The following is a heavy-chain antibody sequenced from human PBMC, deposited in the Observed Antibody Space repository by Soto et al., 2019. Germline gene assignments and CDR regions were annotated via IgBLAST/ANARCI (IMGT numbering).Heavy chain of an antibody. CDR1: GYSVTSYW. CDR2: IYPGDSDT. J-gene: IGHJ6*02. Sequence: PGEALKISCQGSGYSVTSYWSGWVRQMPGKGLEWMGIIYPGDSDTRYSPSFQGQVTISADKSISTAYLQWSSLKASDTAMYYCARPRSSSRNYYGMDVWGQGTTVTVSS. D-gene: IGHD6-13*01. V-gene: IGHV5-51*01. CDR3: ARPRSSSRNYYGMDV.